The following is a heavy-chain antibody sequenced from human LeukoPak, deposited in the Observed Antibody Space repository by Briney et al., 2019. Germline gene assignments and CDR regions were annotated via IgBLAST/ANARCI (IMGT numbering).Heavy chain of an antibody. CDR1: GGSISSRSAY. CDR3: ASPRGFSYGYFDY. J-gene: IGHJ4*02. CDR2: IYYTKNT. V-gene: IGHV4-39*01. Sequence: SETLSLTCTVSGGSISSRSAYWGWIRQPPGKGLEWIGSIYYTKNTYYNPSLESRVTISADTSKNQFSLTLGSVSATDTAVYYCASPRGFSYGYFDYWGQGTLVTVSS. D-gene: IGHD5-18*01.